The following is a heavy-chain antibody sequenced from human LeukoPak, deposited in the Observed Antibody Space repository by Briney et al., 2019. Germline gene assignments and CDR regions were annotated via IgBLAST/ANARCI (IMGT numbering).Heavy chain of an antibody. D-gene: IGHD2-15*01. Sequence: GGSLRLSCVGSGRTFSNAWMSWIRQPPGKGLHWVGHIKSKTDGGTTEYAAHVKGRFTISRDHSKNTLYLQMNSLKNEDAALYYCTALGAASEYWGQGALVTVSS. V-gene: IGHV3-15*01. CDR3: TALGAASEY. CDR2: IKSKTDGGTT. J-gene: IGHJ4*02. CDR1: GRTFSNAW.